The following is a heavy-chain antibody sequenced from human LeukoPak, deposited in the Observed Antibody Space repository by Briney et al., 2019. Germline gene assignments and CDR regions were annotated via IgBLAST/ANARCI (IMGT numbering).Heavy chain of an antibody. Sequence: GGSLRLSCAASGFTFSSYAMHWVRQAPGKGLECVAVISYGGSNKYYADSVKGRFTISRDNSKNTLYLQMNSLRTEDTAVYYRARDWGSSGYYYFDYWGQGTLVTVSS. V-gene: IGHV3-30*01. CDR1: GFTFSSYA. J-gene: IGHJ4*02. CDR2: ISYGGSNK. D-gene: IGHD3-22*01. CDR3: ARDWGSSGYYYFDY.